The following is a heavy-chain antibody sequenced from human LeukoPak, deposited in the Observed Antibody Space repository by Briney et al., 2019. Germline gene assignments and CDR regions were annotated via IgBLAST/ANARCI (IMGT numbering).Heavy chain of an antibody. D-gene: IGHD3-10*01. J-gene: IGHJ4*02. CDR2: IYYSGST. CDR1: GGSISSSSYY. Sequence: TSETLSLTCTVSGGSISSSSYYWGWIRQPPGKGLEWIGSIYYSGSTYYNPSLKSRVTISVDTSKNQFSLKLSSVTAADTAVYYCARHVPIRYGSGSYYNSPTFDYWGQGTLVTVSS. V-gene: IGHV4-39*01. CDR3: ARHVPIRYGSGSYYNSPTFDY.